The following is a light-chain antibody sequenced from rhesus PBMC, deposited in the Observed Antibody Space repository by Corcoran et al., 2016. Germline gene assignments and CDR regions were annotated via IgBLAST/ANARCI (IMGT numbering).Light chain of an antibody. CDR3: QQHNSYPFT. Sequence: DIQMTQSPSSLSASVGDTVTITCQASQGISKYLAWYQQKPGKAPKLLFYDASTLQSGVPARFSGSGSGTEFTLTISSLKPEDFATYYLQQHNSYPFTFGPGTKLDIK. V-gene: IGKV1-25*01. CDR2: DAS. CDR1: QGISKY. J-gene: IGKJ3*01.